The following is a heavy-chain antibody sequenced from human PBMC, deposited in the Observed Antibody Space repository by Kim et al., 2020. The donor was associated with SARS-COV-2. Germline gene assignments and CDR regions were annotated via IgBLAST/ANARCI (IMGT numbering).Heavy chain of an antibody. Sequence: ASVKVSCKASGYTFTGYYMHWVRQAPGQGLEWMGRINPNSGGTNYAQKFQGRVTMTRDTSISTAYMELSRLRSDDTAVYYCARAMITFGGAISGYRGYYFDYWGQGTLVTVSS. J-gene: IGHJ4*02. CDR3: ARAMITFGGAISGYRGYYFDY. CDR2: INPNSGGT. V-gene: IGHV1-2*06. CDR1: GYTFTGYY. D-gene: IGHD3-16*01.